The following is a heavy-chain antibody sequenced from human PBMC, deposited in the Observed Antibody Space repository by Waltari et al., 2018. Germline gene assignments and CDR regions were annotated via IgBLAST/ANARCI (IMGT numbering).Heavy chain of an antibody. CDR3: ARAELTTANSEFDY. Sequence: FTISRDNAKNTLYLQMNSLRAEDSAVYYCARAELTTANSEFDYWGQGTLVTVSS. J-gene: IGHJ4*02. D-gene: IGHD4-17*01. V-gene: IGHV3-74*01.